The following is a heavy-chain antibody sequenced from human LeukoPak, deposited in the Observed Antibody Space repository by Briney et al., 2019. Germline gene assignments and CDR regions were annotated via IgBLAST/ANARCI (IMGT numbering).Heavy chain of an antibody. D-gene: IGHD6-13*01. CDR2: MNPNSGNT. J-gene: IGHJ5*02. CDR3: ARLRAAAGRKTNWFDP. CDR1: GYTFTSYD. Sequence: ASVKVSCKASGYTFTSYDINWVRQAPGQGLEWMGWMNPNSGNTGYAQKFQGRVTMTRNTSISTAYMELSSLRSEDTAVYYCARLRAAAGRKTNWFDPWGQGTLVTVSS. V-gene: IGHV1-8*01.